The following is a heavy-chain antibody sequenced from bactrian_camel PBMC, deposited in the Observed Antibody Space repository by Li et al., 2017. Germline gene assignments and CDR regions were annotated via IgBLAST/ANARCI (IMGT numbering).Heavy chain of an antibody. CDR2: VNSGGGLT. V-gene: IGHV3S40*01. D-gene: IGHD2*01. Sequence: VQLVESGGGLVQPGGSLTLSCSASGFRFSIYYMSWVRQAPGRGLEWVSTVNSGGGLTYYADSVKGRFTISRDNAKDMLYLQMNSLKPEDTAVYYCAPGLGGYWSFDYWGQGTQVTVS. J-gene: IGHJ6*01. CDR3: APGLGGYWSFDY. CDR1: GFRFSIYY.